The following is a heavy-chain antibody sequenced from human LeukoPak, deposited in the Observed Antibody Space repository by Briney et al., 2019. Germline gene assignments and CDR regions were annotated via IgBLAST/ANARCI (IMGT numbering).Heavy chain of an antibody. CDR1: RGSISGHY. V-gene: IGHV4-59*08. CDR2: IHFSGST. CDR3: ARLLYYGSGSYYNWFGP. Sequence: SETLSLTCSASRGSISGHYWSWIRQPPGKGLEWIGYIHFSGSTNYNPSLKSRVTILVDTSKNQFSLKLRSVTAADTAVYYCARLLYYGSGSYYNWFGPWGQGTLVTVSP. J-gene: IGHJ5*02. D-gene: IGHD3-10*01.